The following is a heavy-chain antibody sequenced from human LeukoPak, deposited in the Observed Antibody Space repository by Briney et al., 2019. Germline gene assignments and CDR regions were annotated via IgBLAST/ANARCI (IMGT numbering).Heavy chain of an antibody. CDR1: GFTFRGHG. V-gene: IGHV3-33*01. D-gene: IGHD6-19*01. Sequence: PGGSLRLSCAASGFTFRGHGMHWVRQTPGKGLEWVAVIWYDGSNKYYADSVKGRFTISRNNSKNTLYLQMNSLRAEDTAVYYPARQRSSGWSQDFWGQGTLVTVSS. CDR2: IWYDGSNK. CDR3: ARQRSSGWSQDF. J-gene: IGHJ4*02.